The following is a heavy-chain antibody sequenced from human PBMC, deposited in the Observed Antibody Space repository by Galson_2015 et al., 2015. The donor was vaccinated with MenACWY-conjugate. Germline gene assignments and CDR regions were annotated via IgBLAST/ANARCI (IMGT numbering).Heavy chain of an antibody. V-gene: IGHV5-51*01. D-gene: IGHD2-21*01. CDR1: GYTFSSYW. CDR2: IYPGDSNT. J-gene: IGHJ4*02. CDR3: ASNRVGARAPDY. Sequence: QSGAEVTKPGESLKISCPGSGYTFSSYWIAWVRQMPGKGLEWMGLIYPGDSNTRFSPSFQGQVTISADKSISTAYLQWSSLKASDSAMYYCASNRVGARAPDYWGQGTLVTVSS.